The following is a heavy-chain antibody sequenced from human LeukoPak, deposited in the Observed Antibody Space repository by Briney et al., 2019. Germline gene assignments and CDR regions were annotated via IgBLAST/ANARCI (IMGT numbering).Heavy chain of an antibody. J-gene: IGHJ4*02. CDR1: GFTFSNYW. CDR2: IKGDGSET. Sequence: PGGSLRLSCAASGFTFSNYWMSWVRQAPGKGLEWVANIKGDGSETSYVTSVRGRFTISRDNAKNSLYLQMNNLRVEDTAVYYCAREEVKSFDNWGQGTLVTVSS. V-gene: IGHV3-7*03. CDR3: AREEVKSFDN.